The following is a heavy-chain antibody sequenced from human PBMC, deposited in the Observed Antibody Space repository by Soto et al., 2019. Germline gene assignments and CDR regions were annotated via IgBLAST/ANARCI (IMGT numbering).Heavy chain of an antibody. J-gene: IGHJ4*02. Sequence: GGSLRLSYAASGFTFSSYAMHLVRQAPGKGLEWLAVISYDGSDKFYGDSVKGRFTISRDNAKNTLYLQMNSLRAEDTAVYYCARVWANSGYYVAYDYWGQGT. V-gene: IGHV3-30*04. D-gene: IGHD3-22*01. CDR1: GFTFSSYA. CDR3: ARVWANSGYYVAYDY. CDR2: ISYDGSDK.